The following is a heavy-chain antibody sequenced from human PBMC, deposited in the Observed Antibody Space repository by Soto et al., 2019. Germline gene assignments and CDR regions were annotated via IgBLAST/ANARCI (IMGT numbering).Heavy chain of an antibody. CDR1: GGPLTNHF. J-gene: IGHJ5*02. V-gene: IGHV4-34*02. CDR3: AAVDIPFANSLRNWFDP. D-gene: IGHD1-1*01. CDR2: IDQSGST. Sequence: QVQLQQWGAGLLKPSETLSLTCAVNGGPLTNHFWSWIRQPPGRGLEWIGDIDQSGSTNYNPSLESRVTMSVDTFKNQFSLKVTSLTIADTAVYFCAAVDIPFANSLRNWFDPWGQGTLVTVSS.